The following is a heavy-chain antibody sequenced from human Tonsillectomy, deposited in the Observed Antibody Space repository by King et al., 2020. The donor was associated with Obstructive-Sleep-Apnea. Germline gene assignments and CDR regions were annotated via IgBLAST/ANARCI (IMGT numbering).Heavy chain of an antibody. CDR1: GGSISSYY. Sequence: VQLQESGPGMVKSSETLSLTCTVSGGSISSYYWSWIRQPAGKGLEYIGRIYTSGSTNYNPSLKSRVTMSVDTSKNQFSLKLSSVTAADTAVYYCARVRGYCSGGSCDSPGFFDSWGQGTLVTVSS. D-gene: IGHD2-15*01. V-gene: IGHV4-4*07. J-gene: IGHJ4*02. CDR3: ARVRGYCSGGSCDSPGFFDS. CDR2: IYTSGST.